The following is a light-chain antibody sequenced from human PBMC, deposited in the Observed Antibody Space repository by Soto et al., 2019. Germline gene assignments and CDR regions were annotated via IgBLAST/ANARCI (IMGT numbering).Light chain of an antibody. CDR3: QQYNSYWT. Sequence: IHMTQSPSTLSASVGDRVIITCRASQSISSWLAWYPQKPGKAPKLLIYDASSLESGVPSRFSGRGSGTEFTLTISSLQPDDFATYYCQQYNSYWTFGQGTQGGYQ. CDR2: DAS. CDR1: QSISSW. V-gene: IGKV1-5*01. J-gene: IGKJ1*01.